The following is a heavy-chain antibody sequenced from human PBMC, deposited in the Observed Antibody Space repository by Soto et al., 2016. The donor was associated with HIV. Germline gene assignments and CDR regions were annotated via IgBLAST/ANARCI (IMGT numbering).Heavy chain of an antibody. CDR2: IYSGGDT. V-gene: IGHV3-66*01. J-gene: IGHJ4*02. CDR3: ARGGVGGFVGHFDY. D-gene: IGHD3-16*01. Sequence: EVQLVESGGDLVQPGGSLKLSCAASGFTVSNNYMSWVRQAPGKGLEWVSVIYSGGDTYNADSVKDRFTVSRDNSHNTLYLQMNRLRAEDTAIYYCARGGVGGFVGHFDYVGPGSPGHRLL. CDR1: GFTVSNNY.